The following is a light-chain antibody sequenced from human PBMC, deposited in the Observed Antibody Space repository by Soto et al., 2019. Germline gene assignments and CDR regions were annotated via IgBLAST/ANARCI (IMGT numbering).Light chain of an antibody. CDR1: QSVGTY. CDR2: GAS. V-gene: IGKV3D-15*01. J-gene: IGKJ1*01. CDR3: QQHYDWPWT. Sequence: EVMMTQSPATLSMSPGERATLSCRTSQSVGTYLAWYQQRPGQAPRLLMYGASTGATGVPARFSGSGSGTDFTLTISSLESEDFAIYYCQQHYDWPWTFGEGTKVDIK.